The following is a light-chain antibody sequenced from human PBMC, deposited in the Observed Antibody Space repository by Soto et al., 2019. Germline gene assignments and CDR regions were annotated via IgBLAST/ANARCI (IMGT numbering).Light chain of an antibody. J-gene: IGLJ1*01. CDR2: GNS. Sequence: QSVLTQPPSVSWSPGQRVTISCPGSSSNIGAGYDVHWYQQLPGTAPKLLIYGNSHRPSGVPDRFSGYKSGTSASLAITGLQAEDEADYYSQSYDSSLSGYVFGTGTKLTVL. V-gene: IGLV1-40*01. CDR3: QSYDSSLSGYV. CDR1: SSNIGAGYD.